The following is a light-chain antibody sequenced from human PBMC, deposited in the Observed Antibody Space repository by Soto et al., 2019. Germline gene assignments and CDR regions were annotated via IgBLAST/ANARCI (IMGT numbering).Light chain of an antibody. J-gene: IGLJ2*01. Sequence: SYELTQPPSVSVAPGKTARITCGGNNIGSKSVLWYQQKPGQAPVLVIYYDSDRPSGIPERFSGSNSGNTATLTISRVEAGDEAEYYCQVWDSSSDRLVVFGGRTKRTLL. CDR1: NIGSKS. V-gene: IGLV3-21*04. CDR3: QVWDSSSDRLVV. CDR2: YDS.